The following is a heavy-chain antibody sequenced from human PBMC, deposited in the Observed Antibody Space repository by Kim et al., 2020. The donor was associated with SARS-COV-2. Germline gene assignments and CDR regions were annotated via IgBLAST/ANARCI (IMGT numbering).Heavy chain of an antibody. CDR3: ATEGYSGSYYAFDI. CDR1: GYTLTELS. D-gene: IGHD1-26*01. Sequence: ASVKVSCKVSGYTLTELSMHWVRQAPGKGLEWMGGFDPEDGETIYAQKFQGRVTMTEDTSTDTAYMELSSLRSEDTAVYYCATEGYSGSYYAFDIWGQGTMVTVSS. V-gene: IGHV1-24*01. CDR2: FDPEDGET. J-gene: IGHJ3*02.